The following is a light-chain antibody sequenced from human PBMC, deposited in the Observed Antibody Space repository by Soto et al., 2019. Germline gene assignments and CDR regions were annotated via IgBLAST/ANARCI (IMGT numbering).Light chain of an antibody. V-gene: IGKV3-11*01. CDR2: DAS. Sequence: EVVLTQSQSTLSLSPGERATLSCRASQSVNIYLAWYQQKPGQAPRLLIYDASNRATGIPARFSGSGSGTDFTLTISSLETEDIAVYYCQQRSNWRVTFGGGTKVDIK. J-gene: IGKJ4*01. CDR3: QQRSNWRVT. CDR1: QSVNIY.